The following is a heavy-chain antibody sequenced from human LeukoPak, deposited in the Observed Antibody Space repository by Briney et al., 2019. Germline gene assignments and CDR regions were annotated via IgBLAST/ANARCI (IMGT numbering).Heavy chain of an antibody. CDR1: GYTLTELS. V-gene: IGHV1-24*01. CDR2: FDPEDGET. CDR3: ARIAAAGPIFDY. J-gene: IGHJ4*02. D-gene: IGHD6-13*01. Sequence: ASVKVSCKVSGYTLTELSMHWVRQAPGKGLEWMGGFDPEDGETIYAQKFQGRVTMTEDTSTDTAYMELSSLRSDDTAVYYCARIAAAGPIFDYWGQGTLVTVSS.